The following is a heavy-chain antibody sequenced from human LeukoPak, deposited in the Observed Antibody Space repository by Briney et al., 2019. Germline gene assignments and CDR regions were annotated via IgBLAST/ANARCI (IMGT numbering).Heavy chain of an antibody. Sequence: SETLSLTCSVSGMSISSYYWTWIRQPAGKGLEWIGRIFTSGSTSYNPSLTSRVTMSVDTSKNQFSLTLTSVTAADTAVYYCARSTDSSGYYDLWDYWGQGTLVTVSS. J-gene: IGHJ4*02. CDR1: GMSISSYY. V-gene: IGHV4-4*07. CDR3: ARSTDSSGYYDLWDY. CDR2: IFTSGST. D-gene: IGHD3-22*01.